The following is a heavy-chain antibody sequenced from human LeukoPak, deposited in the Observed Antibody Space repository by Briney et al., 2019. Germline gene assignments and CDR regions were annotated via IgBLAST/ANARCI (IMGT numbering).Heavy chain of an antibody. J-gene: IGHJ6*03. Sequence: SVKVSCKASGGTFSSYAISWVRQALGQGLEWMGGIIPIFGTANYAQKFQGRVTITADKSTSTAYMELSGLRSGDTAVYYCARVLTGHYYYYYMDVWGKGTTVTVSS. CDR3: ARVLTGHYYYYYMDV. V-gene: IGHV1-69*06. CDR1: GGTFSSYA. D-gene: IGHD7-27*01. CDR2: IIPIFGTA.